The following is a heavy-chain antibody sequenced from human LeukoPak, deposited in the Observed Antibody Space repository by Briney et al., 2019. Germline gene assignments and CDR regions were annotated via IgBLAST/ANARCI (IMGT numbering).Heavy chain of an antibody. CDR2: ISSSTSYI. CDR1: GFTFSTSG. CDR3: TGGSGWYSPDY. Sequence: GGSLRLSCAASGFTFSTSGMNWVRQAPGKGLEWVSSISSSTSYIYYADSVRGRFTISRDNAQNSLYLQMNSLKTEDTAVYYCTGGSGWYSPDYWGQGTLVTVSS. J-gene: IGHJ4*02. V-gene: IGHV3-21*04. D-gene: IGHD6-19*01.